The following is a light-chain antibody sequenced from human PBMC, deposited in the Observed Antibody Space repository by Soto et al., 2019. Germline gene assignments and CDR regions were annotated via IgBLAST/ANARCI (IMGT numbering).Light chain of an antibody. Sequence: EIQMTQSPSSLSASVGDRVTITCRASESISSYLNWYQQKPGKAPRLLIYAASRLQSGVPSRFSGSGSATHFSLTITNLQPEDFETYYCQKSYIIPPITFGQGTRLEIK. CDR3: QKSYIIPPIT. CDR1: ESISSY. J-gene: IGKJ5*01. CDR2: AAS. V-gene: IGKV1-39*01.